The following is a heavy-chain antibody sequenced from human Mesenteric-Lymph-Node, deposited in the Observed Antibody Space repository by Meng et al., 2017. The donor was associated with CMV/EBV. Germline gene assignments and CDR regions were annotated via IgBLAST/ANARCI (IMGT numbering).Heavy chain of an antibody. Sequence: SETLSLTCAVYGGSFSGYYWSWIRQPPGKGLEWIGEINHSGSTNYNPSLKSRVTISVDTSKNQFSLKLSSVTAADTAVYFCARDYQGATTDYFDYWGQGTLVTVSS. CDR3: ARDYQGATTDYFDY. V-gene: IGHV4-34*01. CDR1: GGSFSGYY. D-gene: IGHD1-26*01. CDR2: INHSGST. J-gene: IGHJ4*02.